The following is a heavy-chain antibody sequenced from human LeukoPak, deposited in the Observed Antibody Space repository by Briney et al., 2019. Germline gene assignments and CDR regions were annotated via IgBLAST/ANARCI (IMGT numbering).Heavy chain of an antibody. CDR1: GYTFTNYG. CDR3: ARAYQHLGGLSFPGS. V-gene: IGHV7-4-1*02. D-gene: IGHD3-16*02. J-gene: IGHJ5*02. Sequence: ASVKVSCKASGYTFTNYGISWVRQAPGQGLEWMGWIDPNTGNPTYAQGFTGRFVFSLDTSVSTTYLQISSLKPEDTAVYYCARAYQHLGGLSFPGSWGQGTLVTVSS. CDR2: IDPNTGNP.